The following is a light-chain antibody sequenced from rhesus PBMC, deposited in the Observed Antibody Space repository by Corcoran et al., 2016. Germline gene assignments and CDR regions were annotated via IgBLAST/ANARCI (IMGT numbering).Light chain of an antibody. CDR2: GAY. CDR3: LQDYSTPWT. V-gene: IGKV1-94*01. CDR1: QDINKE. Sequence: DIQMTQSPSSLSASVGDRVTVPCRASQDINKELSWYQQTPGKAPTPLIYGAYSLETGVSSRRSGSGSGTDYTLTISILQPEEVATYYCLQDYSTPWTFGQGTKVEIK. J-gene: IGKJ1*01.